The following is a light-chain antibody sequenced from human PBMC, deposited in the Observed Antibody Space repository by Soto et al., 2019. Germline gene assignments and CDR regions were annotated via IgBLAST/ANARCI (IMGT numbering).Light chain of an antibody. CDR1: QSVRSN. CDR2: GAS. CDR3: RQYNDWPPT. Sequence: EIVMTQSPATLSASPGERATLSCRASQSVRSNLAWYQQKPGQAPRLLIYGASTRATGIPARFSGSGSGTEFTLSIGSLQSEDFAVYYCRQYNDWPPTFGQGTKVDIK. V-gene: IGKV3-15*01. J-gene: IGKJ1*01.